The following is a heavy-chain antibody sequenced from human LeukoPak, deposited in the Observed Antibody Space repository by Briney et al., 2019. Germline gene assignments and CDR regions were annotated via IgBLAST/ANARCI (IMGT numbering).Heavy chain of an antibody. CDR3: AKGRSGSYTSG. CDR2: IQYDGSKK. J-gene: IGHJ4*02. CDR1: GFTFSSNG. D-gene: IGHD3-10*01. Sequence: GGSLRLSCVASGFTFSSNGMHWVRQAPGKGLEWVTFIQYDGSKKYYADSVKGRFTVSRDDSKNTLYLQMNSLRAEDTAVYYCAKGRSGSYTSGWGQGTLVTVSS. V-gene: IGHV3-30*02.